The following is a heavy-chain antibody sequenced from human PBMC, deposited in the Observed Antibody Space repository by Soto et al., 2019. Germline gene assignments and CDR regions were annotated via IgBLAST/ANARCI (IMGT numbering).Heavy chain of an antibody. CDR1: GGSFSGYY. CDR3: ARGRIQLWLKFRSVFDY. D-gene: IGHD5-18*01. Sequence: PSETLSLTCAAYGGSFSGYYWSWIRQPPGKGLEWIGEINHSGSTNYNPSLKSRVTISVDTSKNQFSLKLSSVTAADTAVYFCARGRIQLWLKFRSVFDYWGQGTLVTVSS. J-gene: IGHJ4*02. CDR2: INHSGST. V-gene: IGHV4-34*01.